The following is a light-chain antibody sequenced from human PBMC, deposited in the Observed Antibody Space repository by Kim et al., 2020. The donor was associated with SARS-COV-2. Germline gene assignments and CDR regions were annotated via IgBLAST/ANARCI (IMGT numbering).Light chain of an antibody. CDR3: QVWDRTSNHYV. J-gene: IGLJ1*01. CDR2: SDS. CDR1: NIGRRS. V-gene: IGLV3-21*04. Sequence: APGGTARITCGGENIGRRSVHWYQQKPGQAPVLVIFSDSGRPSGIPERFSGSNSGNTAALTISGVEAGDEADYYCQVWDRTSNHYVFGSGTKVTVL.